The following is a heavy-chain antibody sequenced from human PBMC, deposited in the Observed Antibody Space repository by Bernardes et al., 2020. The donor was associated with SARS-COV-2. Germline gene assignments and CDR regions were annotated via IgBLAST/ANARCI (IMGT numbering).Heavy chain of an antibody. V-gene: IGHV3-13*01. Sequence: GGSLRLSCAASGFTRSSDDMHWVRQATGKGLEWVSAIGTAGDTYYPGSVKGRFTISRENAKNSLYLQMNSLRAGDTAVYYCARGGTGTTYYYYYGMDVWGQGTTVTVSS. D-gene: IGHD1-1*01. CDR3: ARGGTGTTYYYYYGMDV. CDR2: IGTAGDT. J-gene: IGHJ6*02. CDR1: GFTRSSDD.